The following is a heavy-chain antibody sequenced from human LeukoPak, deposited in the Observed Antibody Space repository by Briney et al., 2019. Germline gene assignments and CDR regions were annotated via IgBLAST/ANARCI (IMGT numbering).Heavy chain of an antibody. D-gene: IGHD3-10*01. J-gene: IGHJ5*02. Sequence: ASVKVSCKASGYTFTSYGIRWVRQAPGQGLEWMGWISAYNGNTNYAQKLQGRVTMTTDTSTSTAYMELRSLRSDDTAVYYCARAWRFGELNWFDPWGQGTLVTVSS. CDR3: ARAWRFGELNWFDP. V-gene: IGHV1-18*01. CDR2: ISAYNGNT. CDR1: GYTFTSYG.